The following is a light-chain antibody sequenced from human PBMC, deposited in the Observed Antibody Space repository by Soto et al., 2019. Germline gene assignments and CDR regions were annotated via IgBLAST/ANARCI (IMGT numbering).Light chain of an antibody. V-gene: IGLV1-44*01. Sequence: QSGLTQPPSASGTPGQTIIISCSGSSSNVGRNTVVAWYHLLPGTAPRLLIYNNDQRPSGVPDRFSGSKSGTSASLTISGLQSADEAEYYCAAWDDGLNVWVFGGGTQLTVL. CDR2: NND. CDR3: AAWDDGLNVWV. CDR1: SSNVGRNT. J-gene: IGLJ3*02.